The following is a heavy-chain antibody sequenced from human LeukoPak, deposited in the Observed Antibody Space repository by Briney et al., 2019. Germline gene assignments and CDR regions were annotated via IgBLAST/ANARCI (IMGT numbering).Heavy chain of an antibody. V-gene: IGHV3-30*03. J-gene: IGHJ3*02. CDR1: GRPFSASI. D-gene: IGHD5-12*01. CDR3: AREGHTSGFCGSFDI. Sequence: TGGCLRLSCALSGRPFSASIMHWVRGAPGKGGEWGAGMSFDGSQYYVESVKGRFTISRDNSGNTVYLHMTSLRPEDTAVYFCAREGHTSGFCGSFDIWGQGTTVTISS. CDR2: MSFDGSQ.